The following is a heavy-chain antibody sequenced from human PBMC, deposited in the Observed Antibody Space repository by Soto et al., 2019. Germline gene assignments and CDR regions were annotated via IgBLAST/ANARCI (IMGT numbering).Heavy chain of an antibody. CDR3: AREARDGDYLEY. CDR1: GDSISSGGYS. J-gene: IGHJ4*02. D-gene: IGHD1-26*01. Sequence: SETLSLTCAVSGDSISSGGYSWTWIRQPPGKGLEWIGHIYQSGSTLYNPSLESRVAISVDKSKNLFSLDLSSVTAADTAVYYRAREARDGDYLEYWGQGIRVTVSS. V-gene: IGHV4-30-2*01. CDR2: IYQSGST.